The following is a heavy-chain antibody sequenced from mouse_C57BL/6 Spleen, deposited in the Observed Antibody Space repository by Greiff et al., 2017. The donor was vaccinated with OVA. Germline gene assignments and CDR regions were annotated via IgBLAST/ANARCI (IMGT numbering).Heavy chain of an antibody. CDR1: GYTFTDYY. CDR3: ARRRYSNYYAMDY. J-gene: IGHJ4*01. D-gene: IGHD2-5*01. Sequence: EVKLQQSGPELVKPGASVKISCKASGYTFTDYYMNWVKQSHGKSLEWIGDINPNNGGTSYNQKFKGKATLTVDKSSSTAYMELRSLTSEDSAVYYCARRRYSNYYAMDYWGQGTSVTVSS. V-gene: IGHV1-26*01. CDR2: INPNNGGT.